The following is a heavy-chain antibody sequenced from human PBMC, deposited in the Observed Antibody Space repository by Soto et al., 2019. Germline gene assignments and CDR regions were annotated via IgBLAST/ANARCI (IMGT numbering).Heavy chain of an antibody. J-gene: IGHJ4*02. V-gene: IGHV4-39*01. CDR3: ARHVEGALMVYVGY. CDR1: GGSISSSSYY. Sequence: QLQLQESGPGLVKPSETLSLTCTVSGGSISSSSYYWGWIRQPPGKGLEWIGSIYYSGSTYYNPSLKSRVTISVDTSKNQFSLKLSSVTAADTAVYYCARHVEGALMVYVGYWGQGTLVTVSS. D-gene: IGHD2-8*01. CDR2: IYYSGST.